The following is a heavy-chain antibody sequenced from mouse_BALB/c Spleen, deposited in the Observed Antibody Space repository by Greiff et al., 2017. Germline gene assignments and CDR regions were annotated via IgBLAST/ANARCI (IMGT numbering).Heavy chain of an antibody. D-gene: IGHD1-1*01. Sequence: DVHLVESGGGLVKPGGSLKLSCAASGFTFSDYYMYWVRQTPEKRLEWVATISDGGSYTYYPDSVKGRFTISRDNAKNNLYLQMSSLKSEDTAMYYCARDASLYGSSYAMDYWGQGTSVTVSS. CDR3: ARDASLYGSSYAMDY. J-gene: IGHJ4*01. CDR1: GFTFSDYY. V-gene: IGHV5-4*02. CDR2: ISDGGSYT.